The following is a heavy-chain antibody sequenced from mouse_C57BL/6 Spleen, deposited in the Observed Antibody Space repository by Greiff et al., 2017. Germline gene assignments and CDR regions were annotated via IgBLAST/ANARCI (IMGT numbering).Heavy chain of an antibody. J-gene: IGHJ3*01. CDR1: GYTFTSYC. CDR3: PRGSHAFAYFAY. Sequence: VQLLEPGAELVRPGSSVKLSCKASGYTFTSYCLHWVKQRPIQGLDWIGNFDPSDSETNYNEKFKGKATLTVDKSSITVYMQLSRLTSEDSAVYYCPRGSHAFAYFAYWGQGTIVTLS. V-gene: IGHV1-52*01. CDR2: FDPSDSET. D-gene: IGHD2-10*01.